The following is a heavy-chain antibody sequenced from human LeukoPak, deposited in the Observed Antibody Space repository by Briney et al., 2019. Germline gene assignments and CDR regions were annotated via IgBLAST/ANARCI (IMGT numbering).Heavy chain of an antibody. CDR2: IRSKANSYAT. D-gene: IGHD2-2*01. CDR3: TQYCSSTSCYFL. V-gene: IGHV3-73*01. Sequence: GGSLKLSFPTSGFTFSGSAMRGFGQASGKGLEGVGRIRSKANSYATAYAASVKGRFTISRDDSKNTAYLQMNSLKTEDTAVYYCTQYCSSTSCYFLWGQGTLVTVSS. J-gene: IGHJ4*02. CDR1: GFTFSGSA.